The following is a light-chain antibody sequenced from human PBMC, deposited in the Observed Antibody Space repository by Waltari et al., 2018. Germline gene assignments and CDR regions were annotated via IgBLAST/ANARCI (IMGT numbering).Light chain of an antibody. CDR3: QQYGSSPYT. CDR2: GAS. J-gene: IGKJ2*01. Sequence: EIVLTQSPGTLSLSPGERATLSCRASQSVSRNYLAWYQQKPGQAPRLLIYGASSRATGIPDRFGGSGSGTDFTLTISRLEPEDCAVYYCQQYGSSPYTFGQGTKLEIK. CDR1: QSVSRNY. V-gene: IGKV3-20*01.